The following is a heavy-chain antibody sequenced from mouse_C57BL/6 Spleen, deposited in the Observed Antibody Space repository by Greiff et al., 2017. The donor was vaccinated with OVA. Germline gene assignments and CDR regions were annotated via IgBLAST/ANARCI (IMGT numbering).Heavy chain of an antibody. V-gene: IGHV1-55*01. CDR3: ARYSDDGYHHWYFDV. J-gene: IGHJ1*03. D-gene: IGHD2-3*01. CDR1: GYTFTSYW. CDR2: IYPGSGST. Sequence: QVQLQQPGAELVKPGASVKMSCKASGYTFTSYWITWVKQRPGQGLEWIGDIYPGSGSTYYNEKFKSKATLTVDTSSSTAYMQLSSLTSEDSAVYYCARYSDDGYHHWYFDVWGTGTTVTVSS.